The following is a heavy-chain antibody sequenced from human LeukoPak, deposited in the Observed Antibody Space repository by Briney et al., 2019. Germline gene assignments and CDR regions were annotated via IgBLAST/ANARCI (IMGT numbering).Heavy chain of an antibody. CDR1: GYTFTSYG. CDR2: ISAYNGNT. J-gene: IGHJ4*02. Sequence: ASVRVSCKASGYTFTSYGISWVRQAPGQGLEWMGWISAYNGNTNYAQKLQGRVTMTTDTSTSTAYMELRSLRSDDTAVYYCARDRTTVTYRVIDYWGQGTLVTVSS. CDR3: ARDRTTVTYRVIDY. V-gene: IGHV1-18*01. D-gene: IGHD4-11*01.